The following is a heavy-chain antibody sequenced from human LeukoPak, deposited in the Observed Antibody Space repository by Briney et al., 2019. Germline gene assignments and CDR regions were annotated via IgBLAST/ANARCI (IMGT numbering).Heavy chain of an antibody. D-gene: IGHD2-8*02. J-gene: IGHJ5*02. CDR3: ARDGGYWWFDP. CDR1: GGSFSGYY. CDR2: INHSGST. Sequence: PSETLTLTCAVYGGSFSGYYWSWIRQPPGKGLEWIGEINHSGSTNYNPSLKSRVTISVDTSKNQFSLKLSSVTAADTAVYYCARDGGYWWFDPWGQGTLVTVSS. V-gene: IGHV4-34*01.